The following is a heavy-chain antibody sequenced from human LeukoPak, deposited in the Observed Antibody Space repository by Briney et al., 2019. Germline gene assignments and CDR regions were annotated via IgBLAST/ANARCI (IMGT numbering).Heavy chain of an antibody. CDR1: GYDFFSHG. CDR3: ARDRGGDNWFDP. CDR2: ITTFNGNT. V-gene: IGHV1-18*04. J-gene: IGHJ5*02. Sequence: ASVEVSCKASGYDFFSHGISWVRQAPGQGLEWVGRITTFNGNTHFARKLQGRVILTTDTSTSTAYMELISLRSDDTAVYYCARDRGGDNWFDPWGQGTLVTVSS. D-gene: IGHD3-16*01.